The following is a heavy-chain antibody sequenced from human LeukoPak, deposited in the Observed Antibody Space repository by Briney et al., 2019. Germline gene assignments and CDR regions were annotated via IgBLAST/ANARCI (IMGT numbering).Heavy chain of an antibody. CDR3: AKYPYSPMGY. V-gene: IGHV3-20*04. CDR1: GGSISSYY. Sequence: ETLSLTCTVSGGSISSYYWSWVRQAPGKGLEWVSGINWNGASIGYADSVKGRFTISRDNARKFLYLQMNSLRAEDTAVYYCAKYPYSPMGYWGQGTLVTVSS. J-gene: IGHJ4*02. CDR2: INWNGASI. D-gene: IGHD2-15*01.